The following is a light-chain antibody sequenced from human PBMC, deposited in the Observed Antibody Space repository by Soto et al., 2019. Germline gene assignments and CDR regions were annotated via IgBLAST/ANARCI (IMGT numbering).Light chain of an antibody. CDR3: QQYGSSGT. Sequence: EILLTQSPGTLSLSPGERATLSWGASQSVSKNYLAWYKQKPGQAPRLLIYGASNRATGIPDRFSGSGSGTDFTLTISRLEPEDFAVYYCQQYGSSGTFGQGTKVDIK. CDR2: GAS. V-gene: IGKV3-20*01. J-gene: IGKJ1*01. CDR1: QSVSKNY.